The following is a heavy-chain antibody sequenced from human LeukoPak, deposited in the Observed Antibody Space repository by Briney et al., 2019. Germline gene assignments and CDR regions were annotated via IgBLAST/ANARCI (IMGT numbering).Heavy chain of an antibody. CDR1: GGSFSVYY. Sequence: SETLSLTCAVYGGSFSVYYWSWIRQPPGKGLEWIGEINHSGSTNYNPSLKSRVTISVDTSKNQFSLKLSSVTAADTAVYYCASNIVGYGWFDPWGQGTLVTVSS. CDR3: ASNIVGYGWFDP. CDR2: INHSGST. D-gene: IGHD2-15*01. J-gene: IGHJ5*02. V-gene: IGHV4-34*01.